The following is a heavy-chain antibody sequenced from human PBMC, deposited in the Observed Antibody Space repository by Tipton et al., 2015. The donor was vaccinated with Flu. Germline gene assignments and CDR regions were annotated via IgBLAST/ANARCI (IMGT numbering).Heavy chain of an antibody. CDR1: GFTFSGYW. CDR2: IKQDGSEE. D-gene: IGHD3-3*01. V-gene: IGHV3-7*01. Sequence: AASGFTFSGYWMSWVRQAPGKGLEWVANIKQDGSEEYYVDSVKGRFTISRDNAKNSLYLQMNSLRVEDTAVYYCARDRYYDFWSTFKDYHYGMDVWGQGTTVTVSS. CDR3: ARDRYYDFWSTFKDYHYGMDV. J-gene: IGHJ6*02.